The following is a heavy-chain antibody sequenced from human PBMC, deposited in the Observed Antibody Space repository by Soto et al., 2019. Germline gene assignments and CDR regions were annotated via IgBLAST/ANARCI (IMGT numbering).Heavy chain of an antibody. CDR2: IFPGDSDT. D-gene: IGHD2-8*02. Sequence: PGESLKISCNSYGYSFTTYWIAWVRQMPGKGLEWMGMIFPGDSDTKNSPSLEGRITMSVDKSDSSAYLQWRSLKASDTAIYYCAAGYSTGLDAFDIWGQGTMVTVSS. CDR3: AAGYSTGLDAFDI. V-gene: IGHV5-51*01. J-gene: IGHJ3*02. CDR1: GYSFTTYW.